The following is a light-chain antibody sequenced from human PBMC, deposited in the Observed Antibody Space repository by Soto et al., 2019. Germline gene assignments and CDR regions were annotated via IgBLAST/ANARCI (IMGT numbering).Light chain of an antibody. CDR3: QQRSNWPSYT. CDR1: QSVSSY. J-gene: IGKJ2*01. Sequence: EIVLTQSPATLSLSPGERATLSCRASQSVSSYLAWYQQKPGQAPRLLIYDASNMATGIPARFSGSGSGTDFTLTSSSLDPEDFAVYYCQQRSNWPSYTFGQGTKLEMK. V-gene: IGKV3-11*01. CDR2: DAS.